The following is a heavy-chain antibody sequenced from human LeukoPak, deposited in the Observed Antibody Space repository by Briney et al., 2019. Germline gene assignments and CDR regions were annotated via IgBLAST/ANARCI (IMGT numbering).Heavy chain of an antibody. J-gene: IGHJ6*02. CDR3: ARSLTMPSGMDV. CDR1: GGSISSYY. V-gene: IGHV4-59*01. CDR2: IYYSGST. D-gene: IGHD4/OR15-4a*01. Sequence: TSETLSLTCTVSGGSISSYYWSWIRQPPGKGLEWIGYIYYSGSTNYNPSLKSRVTISVDTSKNQFSLKLSSVTAADTAVYYCARSLTMPSGMDVWGQGTTVTVSS.